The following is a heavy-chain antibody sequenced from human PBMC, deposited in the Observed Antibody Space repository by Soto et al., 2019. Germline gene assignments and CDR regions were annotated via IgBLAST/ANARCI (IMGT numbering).Heavy chain of an antibody. CDR3: AKAAAVAGTSSWFDH. D-gene: IGHD6-19*01. CDR2: ISGSGGST. Sequence: EVQLLESGGGLVQPGGSLRLSCAASGFTFSSYAMSWVRQAPGKGLEWVSGISGSGGSTYYADSVKGRFTISRDNYXXSLYRKRNSLRAEDTAVYYCAKAAAVAGTSSWFDHWGQGTLVTVSS. V-gene: IGHV3-23*01. CDR1: GFTFSSYA. J-gene: IGHJ5*02.